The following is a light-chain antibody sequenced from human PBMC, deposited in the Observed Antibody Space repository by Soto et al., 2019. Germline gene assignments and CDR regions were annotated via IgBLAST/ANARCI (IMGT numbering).Light chain of an antibody. V-gene: IGKV3-11*01. CDR3: QQYGSSPFT. CDR2: DAS. Sequence: EIVLTQSPAALSLSPGETATLSCRASQSVSSYLVWYQQKPGQAPRLLIYDASNRATGIPARFSGSGSGTDFTLTISSLEPEDFAVYYCQQYGSSPFTFGPGTKVDIK. CDR1: QSVSSY. J-gene: IGKJ3*01.